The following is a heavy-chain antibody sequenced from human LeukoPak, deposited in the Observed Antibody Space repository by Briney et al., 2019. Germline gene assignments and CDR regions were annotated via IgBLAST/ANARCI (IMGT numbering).Heavy chain of an antibody. D-gene: IGHD3-9*01. CDR3: ARDRDFDISTGYYPDAFDI. CDR1: GFTFDSYN. CDR2: ISSDSSYI. Sequence: GGSLRLSCAASGFTFDSYNMNWVRQAPGKGLEWVSSISSDSSYIYYADSVQGRFTISRDNAKNSLYLQMNSLRAEDTAVYFCARDRDFDISTGYYPDAFDIWGQGTMVTVSS. V-gene: IGHV3-21*01. J-gene: IGHJ3*02.